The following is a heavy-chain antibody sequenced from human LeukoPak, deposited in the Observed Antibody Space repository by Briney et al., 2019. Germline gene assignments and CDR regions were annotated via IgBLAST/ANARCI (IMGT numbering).Heavy chain of an antibody. J-gene: IGHJ4*02. D-gene: IGHD6-6*01. V-gene: IGHV3-48*03. CDR3: ARVRYSSSPY. CDR2: ISSSGSTI. Sequence: PGGSLRLSCAASGFTFSSYEMNWVRQAPGKGLEWVSYISSSGSTIYCADTVKGRLTISRDNAKNSLYLQMNSLRAEDTAVYSCARVRYSSSPYWGQGTLVTVSS. CDR1: GFTFSSYE.